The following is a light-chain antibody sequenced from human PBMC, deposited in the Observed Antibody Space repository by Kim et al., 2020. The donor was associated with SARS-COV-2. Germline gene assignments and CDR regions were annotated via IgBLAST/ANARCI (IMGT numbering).Light chain of an antibody. J-gene: IGLJ2*01. CDR3: SSYASSSTLEVV. Sequence: SITMSCTGTSSDVGGYHSVSWYQQHPDKAPKLMIYDVTNRPSGVSNRFSGSKSANTASLTISGLQAEDEADYYCSSYASSSTLEVVFGGGTQLTVL. CDR2: DVT. V-gene: IGLV2-14*03. CDR1: SSDVGGYHS.